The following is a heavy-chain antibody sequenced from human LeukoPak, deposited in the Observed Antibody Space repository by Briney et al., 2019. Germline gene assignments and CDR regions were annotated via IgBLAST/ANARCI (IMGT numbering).Heavy chain of an antibody. CDR3: ARAGRLSSYYYGMDV. V-gene: IGHV3-48*03. Sequence: GGSLRLSCAASGFTFSSYEMNWVRQAPGKGLEWVSYISSSGSTIYYADSVKGRFAISRDNAKNSLYLQMNSLRAEDTAVYYCARAGRLSSYYYGMDVWGQGTTVTVCS. CDR1: GFTFSSYE. J-gene: IGHJ6*02. D-gene: IGHD3-16*01. CDR2: ISSSGSTI.